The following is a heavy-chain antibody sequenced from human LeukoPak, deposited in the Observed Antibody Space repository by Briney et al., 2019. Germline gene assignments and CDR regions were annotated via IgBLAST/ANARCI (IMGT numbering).Heavy chain of an antibody. V-gene: IGHV3-23*01. CDR3: AKLTVATFRSLFDS. D-gene: IGHD5-12*01. CDR1: GFIFSSYA. J-gene: IGHJ4*02. CDR2: ISGRADST. Sequence: GESLRLSCVASGFIFSSYAMTWVCQTPGKGLEWVSGISGRADSTYYADSVKGRFTISRDNSKNTLYLQMNSLRADDTAVYYCAKLTVATFRSLFDSWGQGTLVAVSS.